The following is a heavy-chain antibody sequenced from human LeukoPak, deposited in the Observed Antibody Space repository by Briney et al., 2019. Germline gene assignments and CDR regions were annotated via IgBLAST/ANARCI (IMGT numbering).Heavy chain of an antibody. D-gene: IGHD1-1*01. Sequence: ASVKVSCKASGYTFTSHDISCVRQATGQGLEWMGWMNPNSGNTGYAQKFQGRVAMTRDTSINTAYLDLYSLRSEDTAVYYCARGYSPSVRTTGNDYWGQGTLVTVSS. CDR3: ARGYSPSVRTTGNDY. CDR1: GYTFTSHD. J-gene: IGHJ4*02. CDR2: MNPNSGNT. V-gene: IGHV1-8*01.